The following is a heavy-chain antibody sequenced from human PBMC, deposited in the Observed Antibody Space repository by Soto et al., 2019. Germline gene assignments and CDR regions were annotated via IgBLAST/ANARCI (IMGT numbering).Heavy chain of an antibody. CDR3: ARDQITMVGRDAFDI. D-gene: IGHD3-10*02. J-gene: IGHJ3*02. CDR2: INYSGST. Sequence: QVQLQESGPGLVKPSETLSLTCTVSGGSVSSGSYYWSWIRQPPGKGLEWIGYINYSGSTNYNPSLKSRATTQVDTSKNQFSLKLSSVTAADTAVYYCARDQITMVGRDAFDIWGQGTMVTVSS. CDR1: GGSVSSGSYY. V-gene: IGHV4-61*01.